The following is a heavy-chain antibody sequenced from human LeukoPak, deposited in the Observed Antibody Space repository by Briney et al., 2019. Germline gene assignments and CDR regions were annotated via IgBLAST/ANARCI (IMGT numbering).Heavy chain of an antibody. J-gene: IGHJ4*02. CDR2: IYYSGST. CDR3: AKQRAIWGSDYFDY. V-gene: IGHV4-30-4*08. CDR1: GGSISSGDYY. Sequence: SQTLSLTCTVSGGSISSGDYYWSWIRQPPGKGLEWIGYIYYSGSTYYNPSLKSRVTISVDTSKNQFSLKLSSVTAADTAVYYCAKQRAIWGSDYFDYSGQGTLVTVSS. D-gene: IGHD7-27*01.